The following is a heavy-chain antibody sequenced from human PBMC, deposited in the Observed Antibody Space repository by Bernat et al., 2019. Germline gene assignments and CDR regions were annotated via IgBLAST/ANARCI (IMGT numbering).Heavy chain of an antibody. CDR3: AKGINDFWSGYFDY. CDR1: GFTFSSYW. CDR2: INSDGSST. J-gene: IGHJ4*02. D-gene: IGHD3-3*01. V-gene: IGHV3-74*01. Sequence: EVQLVESGGGLVQPGGSLRLSCAASGFTFSSYWMHWVRQAPGKGLVWVSRINSDGSSTSYADSVKGRFTISRDNAKNTLYLQMNSLRAEDTAVYYCAKGINDFWSGYFDYWGQGTLVTVSS.